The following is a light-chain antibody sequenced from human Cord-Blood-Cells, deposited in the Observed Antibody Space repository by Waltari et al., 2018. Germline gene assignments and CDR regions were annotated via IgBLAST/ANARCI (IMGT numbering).Light chain of an antibody. CDR3: QAWDSSTAWL. CDR1: KSGDKY. CDR2: QDR. J-gene: IGLJ3*02. Sequence: SYELTQPPSVSVSPRQTASITCSGDKSGDKYACWYQQKPGQSPVLVLYQDRKRPSGIPERFSGSNSGNTATLTISGTQAMDEADYYCQAWDSSTAWLFGGGTKLTVL. V-gene: IGLV3-1*01.